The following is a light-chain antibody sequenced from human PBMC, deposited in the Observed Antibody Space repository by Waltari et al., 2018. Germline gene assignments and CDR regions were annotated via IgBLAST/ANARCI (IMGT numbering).Light chain of an antibody. CDR2: DDS. Sequence: SYVLTQPPSVSVAPGETARITCGGHNLGSRTVHRYQQRPGQAPVLVIYDDSDRPSGIPERFSGSNSGNTATLTISRVEAGDEAGYYCQVWDSSSNYVVFGGGTKLTVL. V-gene: IGLV3-21*04. CDR3: QVWDSSSNYVV. J-gene: IGLJ2*01. CDR1: NLGSRT.